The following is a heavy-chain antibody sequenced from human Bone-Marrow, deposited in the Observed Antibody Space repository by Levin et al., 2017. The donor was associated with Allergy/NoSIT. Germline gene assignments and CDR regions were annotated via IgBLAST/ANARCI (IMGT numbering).Heavy chain of an antibody. J-gene: IGHJ3*01. Sequence: GASVKVSCKASGNTFPTYALNWVRQAPGQGLEWMGMINTYTGNPTFAQGFTGRYVFSLDTSVTTAYLHISDLEAGDTAVYYCATSGHYDLNNAFDVWGQGTMVTLSS. CDR3: ATSGHYDLNNAFDV. CDR1: GNTFPTYA. CDR2: INTYTGNP. V-gene: IGHV7-4-1*02. D-gene: IGHD4-17*01.